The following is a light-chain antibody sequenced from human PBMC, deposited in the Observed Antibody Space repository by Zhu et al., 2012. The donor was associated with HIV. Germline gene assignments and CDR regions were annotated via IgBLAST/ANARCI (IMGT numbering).Light chain of an antibody. J-gene: IGKJ4*01. CDR2: GAS. CDR3: QQYGSSPHT. V-gene: IGKV3-20*01. CDR1: QSVSNSY. Sequence: EIVLTQSPDTLSVSPGERATLSCRASQSVSNSYLAWYQQKPGQAPRLLIYGASSRATGIPDRFSGSGSGTHFTLTITRLEPEDFAVYYCQQYGSSPHTFGGGTKVEIK.